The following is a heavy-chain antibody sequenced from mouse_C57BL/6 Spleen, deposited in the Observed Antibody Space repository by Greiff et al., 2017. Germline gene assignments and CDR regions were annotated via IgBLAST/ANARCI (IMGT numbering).Heavy chain of an antibody. CDR3: ARSGTRNYAMDY. CDR1: GYAFTNYL. V-gene: IGHV1-54*01. Sequence: QVQLQQSGAELVRPGTSVKVSCKASGYAFTNYLIEWVKQRPGQGLEWIGVINPGSGGTNYNEKFKGKATLTADKSSSTAYMQLSSLTSEDSAVYCCARSGTRNYAMDYWGQGTSVTVSS. D-gene: IGHD4-1*01. J-gene: IGHJ4*01. CDR2: INPGSGGT.